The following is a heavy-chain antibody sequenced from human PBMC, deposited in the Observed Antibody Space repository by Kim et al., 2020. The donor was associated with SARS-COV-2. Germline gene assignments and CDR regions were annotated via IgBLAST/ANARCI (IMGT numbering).Heavy chain of an antibody. D-gene: IGHD3-9*01. V-gene: IGHV1-18*01. CDR3: ARDYSYIPDY. CDR1: GYTFTTSG. Sequence: ASVKVSCKTSGYTFTTSGISWVRQAPGQGLEWVAWINGLHGNTFHAPKFLGRVTLTTDISTSTAYMELRSLRPDDTAVYYCARDYSYIPDYWGQGTLVTVSS. CDR2: INGLHGNT. J-gene: IGHJ4*02.